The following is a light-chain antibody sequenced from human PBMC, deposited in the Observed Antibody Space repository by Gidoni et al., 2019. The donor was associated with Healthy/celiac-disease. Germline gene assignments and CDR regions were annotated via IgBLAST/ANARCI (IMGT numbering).Light chain of an antibody. CDR1: QGISSY. CDR2: AAS. Sequence: DIQLTQSPSFLSASVGDRVTITCRASQGISSYLAWYQQKPGKAPKLLIYAASTLQSGVPSRFSGSGSGTEFTLTISSLQPKDFATYYCQQRNSYPRTFGGGTKVEIK. CDR3: QQRNSYPRT. V-gene: IGKV1-9*01. J-gene: IGKJ4*01.